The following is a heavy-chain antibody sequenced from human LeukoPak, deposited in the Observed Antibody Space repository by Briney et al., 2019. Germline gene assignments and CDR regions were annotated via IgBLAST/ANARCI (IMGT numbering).Heavy chain of an antibody. CDR1: GFTFSSYW. J-gene: IGHJ4*02. Sequence: GGSLRLSCAASGFTFSSYWMDWVRQAPGKGLEWVANIKQDGSEKYYVDSVKGRFTISRDNAKNSLYLQMNSLRVEDAAVYYCARDKYGAYFDSWGQGTLVTVSS. V-gene: IGHV3-7*01. D-gene: IGHD4-17*01. CDR3: ARDKYGAYFDS. CDR2: IKQDGSEK.